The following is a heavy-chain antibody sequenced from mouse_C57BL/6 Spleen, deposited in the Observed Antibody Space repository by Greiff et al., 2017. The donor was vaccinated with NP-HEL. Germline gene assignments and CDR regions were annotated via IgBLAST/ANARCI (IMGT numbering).Heavy chain of an antibody. J-gene: IGHJ3*01. V-gene: IGHV1-19*01. Sequence: VQLQQSGPVLVKPGASVKMSCKASGYTFTDYYMNWVKQSHGKSLEWIGVINPYNGGTSYNQKFKGKATLTVDKSSSTAYMELNSLTSEDSAVYYCARSPSNYVWFAYWGQGTLVTVSA. CDR1: GYTFTDYY. D-gene: IGHD2-5*01. CDR3: ARSPSNYVWFAY. CDR2: INPYNGGT.